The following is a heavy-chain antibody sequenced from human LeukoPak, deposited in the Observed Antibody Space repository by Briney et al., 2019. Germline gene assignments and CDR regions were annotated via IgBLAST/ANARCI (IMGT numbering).Heavy chain of an antibody. CDR2: ISYDGSNK. J-gene: IGHJ4*02. CDR1: GFTFSSYG. CDR3: ARVGYYDSSGPGMIFDY. V-gene: IGHV3-30*03. D-gene: IGHD3-22*01. Sequence: GGSLRLSCAASGFTFSSYGMHWVRQAPGKGLEWVAVISYDGSNKYYADSVKGRFTISRDNAKNSLYLQMNSLRAEDTAVYYCARVGYYDSSGPGMIFDYWGQGTLVTVSS.